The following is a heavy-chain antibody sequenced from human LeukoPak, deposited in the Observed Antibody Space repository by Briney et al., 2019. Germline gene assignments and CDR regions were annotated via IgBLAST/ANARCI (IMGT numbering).Heavy chain of an antibody. CDR2: IYSGGST. CDR1: GFTVSSNY. J-gene: IGHJ6*03. V-gene: IGHV3-66*02. D-gene: IGHD3-16*01. Sequence: GGSLRLSCAASGFTVSSNYMSWVRQAPGKGLEWVSVIYSGGSTYYADSVQGRFIISRDNSKDTLYLHMNSLRAEDTAVYYCAKDHVEGSWGDYYYYYLDVWGKGITVTMSS. CDR3: AKDHVEGSWGDYYYYYLDV.